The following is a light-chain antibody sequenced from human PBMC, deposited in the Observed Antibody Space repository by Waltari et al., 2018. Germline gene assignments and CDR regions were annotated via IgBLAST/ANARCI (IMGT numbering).Light chain of an antibody. CDR3: QQYYITPLS. Sequence: DIVMTQSPDSLAVSLGERATINCKSSQSVLYSSDNRNYLAWYQQKPGQPPNLLIYWACTRESGVPDRFSGSGSGTDFTLTISSLQAEDVAVYYCQQYYITPLSFGGGTKVEIK. J-gene: IGKJ4*01. CDR1: QSVLYSSDNRNY. CDR2: WAC. V-gene: IGKV4-1*01.